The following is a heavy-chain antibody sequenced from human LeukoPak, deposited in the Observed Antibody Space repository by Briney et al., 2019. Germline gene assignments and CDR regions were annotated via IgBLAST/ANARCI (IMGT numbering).Heavy chain of an antibody. Sequence: TPSETLSLTCAVYGGSFSGYYWSWIRQPPGKGLEWIGSIYYSGSTYYNPSLKSRVTISVDTSKNQFSLKLSSVTAADTAVYYCARGGSSSGWYNDYWGQGTLVTVSS. J-gene: IGHJ4*02. CDR2: IYYSGST. V-gene: IGHV4-34*01. CDR3: ARGGSSSGWYNDY. CDR1: GGSFSGYY. D-gene: IGHD6-19*01.